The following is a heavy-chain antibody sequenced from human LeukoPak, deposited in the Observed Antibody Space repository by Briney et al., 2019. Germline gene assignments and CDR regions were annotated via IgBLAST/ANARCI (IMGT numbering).Heavy chain of an antibody. CDR2: ISCSSSTI. V-gene: IGHV3-48*02. CDR3: ARDRGYYYDSSGYYYFDY. D-gene: IGHD3-22*01. CDR1: GFTFSSYS. Sequence: PGGSLRLSCAASGFTFSSYSMHWVRQAPGKGLEWVSYISCSSSTIYYADSVKGRFTISRDNAKNSLYLQMNSLRDEDTAVYYCARDRGYYYDSSGYYYFDYWGQGTLVTVSS. J-gene: IGHJ4*02.